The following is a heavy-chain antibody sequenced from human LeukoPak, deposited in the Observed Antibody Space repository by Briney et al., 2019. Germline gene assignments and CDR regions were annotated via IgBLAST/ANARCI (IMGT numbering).Heavy chain of an antibody. CDR1: GFTFSRYW. V-gene: IGHV3-7*01. CDR3: ATRDDSSGNYALDDMHH. CDR2: VKQDGSEK. D-gene: IGHD3-22*01. J-gene: IGHJ4*03. Sequence: GGSLRLSCAASGFTFSRYWMSWVRQAPAKGLAGVAKVKQDGSEKYYVDSVKGRFTISRDNAKNSLYLQMNSLRAEDTAVYYCATRDDSSGNYALDDMHHWGKGTLVTVSS.